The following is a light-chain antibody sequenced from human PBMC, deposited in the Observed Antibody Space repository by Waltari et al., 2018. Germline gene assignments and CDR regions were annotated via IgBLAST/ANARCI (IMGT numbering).Light chain of an antibody. CDR1: ESVGRT. CDR2: GAS. V-gene: IGKV3-20*01. CDR3: QHYVRLPVT. J-gene: IGKJ1*01. Sequence: IVLTQSPGTLSLSPGERATLSCRASESVGRTLAWYQQKPGQAPRLLIYGASSRASGIADRFSGSGSGTDFSLTISRLEPEDFAVYYCQHYVRLPVTFGQGTKVDIK.